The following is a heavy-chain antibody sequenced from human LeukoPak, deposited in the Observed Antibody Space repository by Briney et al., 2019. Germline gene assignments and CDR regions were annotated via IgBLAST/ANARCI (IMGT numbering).Heavy chain of an antibody. CDR3: ARVGYYYDSSGYYYWYYFDY. CDR1: GYSISSGYY. V-gene: IGHV4-38-2*02. Sequence: PSETLSLTCTVSGYSISSGYYWGWIRQPPGKGLEWIGSIHHSGSTNYNPSLKSRVTISLDTSKNQFSLKLSSVTAADTAVYYCARVGYYYDSSGYYYWYYFDYWGQGTLVTVSS. J-gene: IGHJ4*02. D-gene: IGHD3-22*01. CDR2: IHHSGST.